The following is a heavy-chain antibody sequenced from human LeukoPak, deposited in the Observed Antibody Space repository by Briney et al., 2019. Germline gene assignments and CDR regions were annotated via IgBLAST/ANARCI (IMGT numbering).Heavy chain of an antibody. V-gene: IGHV1-2*02. D-gene: IGHD3-10*01. CDR1: GYSFTAFY. J-gene: IGHJ4*02. CDR3: ARDGDYGTGSYYKGCIDS. CDR2: IHPRRGDT. Sequence: ASVKVSCKTSGYSFTAFYIHWVRQAPGQGLEWMGWIHPRRGDTNYAQKFQGRVTMTRDTSISTAYLDLSSLRSDDTAVYYCARDGDYGTGSYYKGCIDSWGQGTPVTVSP.